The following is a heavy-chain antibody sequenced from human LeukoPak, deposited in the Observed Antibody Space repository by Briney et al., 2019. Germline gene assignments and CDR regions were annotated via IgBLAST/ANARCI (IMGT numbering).Heavy chain of an antibody. CDR1: GFTFDTYE. CDR2: ISSRSRGI. Sequence: GGSLRLSCGASGFTFDTYEMNWVRQASGKGLEWLASISSRSRGIYYADSVKGRFTISRDNAKNSLYLQMNSLRAEDTALYYCARDDSTVTRFDYWGQGTLVTVSS. D-gene: IGHD4-17*01. V-gene: IGHV3-48*03. J-gene: IGHJ4*02. CDR3: ARDDSTVTRFDY.